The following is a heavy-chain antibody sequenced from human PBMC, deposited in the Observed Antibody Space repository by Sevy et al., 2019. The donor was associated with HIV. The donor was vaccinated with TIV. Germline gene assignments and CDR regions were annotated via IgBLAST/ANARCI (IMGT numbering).Heavy chain of an antibody. CDR1: GFTFSSYA. Sequence: GGSLRLSCAASGFTFSSYAMSWVRQAPGKGLEWVSAISGSGGSTYYADSVKGRFTISRDNSKNTLYLQMNSLRAEDTAVYYCAKDVPANDYSSVESDYWGQGTLVTVSS. CDR2: ISGSGGST. V-gene: IGHV3-23*01. D-gene: IGHD4-4*01. J-gene: IGHJ4*02. CDR3: AKDVPANDYSSVESDY.